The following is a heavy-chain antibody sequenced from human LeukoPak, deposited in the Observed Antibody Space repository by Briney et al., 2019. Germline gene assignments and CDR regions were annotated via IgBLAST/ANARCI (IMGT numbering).Heavy chain of an antibody. CDR2: INHSGST. CDR1: GGSFSGYY. D-gene: IGHD3-10*01. CDR3: ASHRTYITMVRGVITDPRSVFDY. V-gene: IGHV4-34*01. J-gene: IGHJ4*01. Sequence: PSETLSLTCAVYGGSFSGYYWSWIRQPPGKGLEWIGEINHSGSTNYNPSLKSRVTISVDTSKNQFSLKLSSVTAADTAVYYCASHRTYITMVRGVITDPRSVFDYWGQGTMVTVSS.